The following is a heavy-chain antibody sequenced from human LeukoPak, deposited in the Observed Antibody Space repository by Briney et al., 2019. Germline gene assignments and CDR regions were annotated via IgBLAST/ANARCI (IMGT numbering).Heavy chain of an antibody. J-gene: IGHJ4*02. CDR3: AKDRVTATIPYYFDS. CDR2: LSGGGGNT. Sequence: GGSLRLSCAASGFTFSTYAMSWVRQAPGKGLEWVSGLSGGGGNTYYADCVRGRLTISRDNSKNTLYLQMNSLRAEDTAVYYCAKDRVTATIPYYFDSWGQGTLVTVSS. D-gene: IGHD2-15*01. CDR1: GFTFSTYA. V-gene: IGHV3-23*01.